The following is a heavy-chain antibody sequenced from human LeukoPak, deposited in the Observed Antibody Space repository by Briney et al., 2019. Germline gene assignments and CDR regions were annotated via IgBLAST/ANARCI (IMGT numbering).Heavy chain of an antibody. J-gene: IGHJ4*02. CDR1: GFTFRIYA. CDR3: ARDQAPLAAAGTLDY. V-gene: IGHV3-30*04. D-gene: IGHD6-13*01. CDR2: ISYDGSNK. Sequence: SGGPLRLSCAASGFTFRIYAMHCVRQAPGKVLEWVAVISYDGSNKYYADSVKGRFTISRANSKNTLYLQMNSLRAEDTAVYYCARDQAPLAAAGTLDYWGQGTLVTVSS.